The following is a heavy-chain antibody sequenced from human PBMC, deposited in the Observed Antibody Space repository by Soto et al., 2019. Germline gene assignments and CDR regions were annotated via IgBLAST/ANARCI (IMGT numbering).Heavy chain of an antibody. V-gene: IGHV1-69*05. CDR2: IIPIFGTA. CDR3: PRVPSYCISTSRRGPFGP. CDR1: GGTFSSYA. D-gene: IGHD2-2*01. J-gene: IGHJ5*02. Sequence: QVQLVQSGAEVKKPGFSVMVSCKGSGGTFSSYAISWARQAPGQGLVWMGGIIPIFGTANYAQKFQGRVTITPDESTGTAYMDLSSLRSEDTAVYYCPRVPSYCISTSRRGPFGPWGQGTLVTVSS.